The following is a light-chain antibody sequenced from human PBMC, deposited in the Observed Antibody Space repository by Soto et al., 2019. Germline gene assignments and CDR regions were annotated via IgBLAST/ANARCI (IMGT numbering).Light chain of an antibody. J-gene: IGKJ2*01. CDR1: QSVLYNSNNKNH. CDR2: GSS. Sequence: DFVMTQAPDSLAVSLGERATINCKSSQSVLYNSNNKNHLGWFQQKPGHPPKLLIYGSSFRPSGVPDRFSGTGSGTDFTLTIRRLQAEDVAVYYCQQYYSIPFTFGQGTKLEI. CDR3: QQYYSIPFT. V-gene: IGKV4-1*01.